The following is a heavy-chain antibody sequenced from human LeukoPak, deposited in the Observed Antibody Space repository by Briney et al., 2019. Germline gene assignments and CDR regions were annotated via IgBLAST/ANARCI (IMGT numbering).Heavy chain of an antibody. J-gene: IGHJ3*02. CDR3: AREGYYYDSSGYYHVTGYDAFDI. V-gene: IGHV3-33*01. CDR2: IWYDGTKK. CDR1: GFTSSSYG. Sequence: GGSLRLSCAASGFTSSSYGMHWVRQAPGKGLEWVAVIWYDGTKKYCADSVKGRFTISRDNSKNTLYLQMNSLRAEDTAVYFCAREGYYYDSSGYYHVTGYDAFDIWGQGTMVTVSS. D-gene: IGHD3-22*01.